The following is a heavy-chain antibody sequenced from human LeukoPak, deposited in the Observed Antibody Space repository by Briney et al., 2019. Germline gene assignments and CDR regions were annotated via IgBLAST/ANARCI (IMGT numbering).Heavy chain of an antibody. V-gene: IGHV1-69*04. CDR1: GGTFSSYA. D-gene: IGHD5-24*01. J-gene: IGHJ4*02. Sequence: SVKVSCEASGGTFSSYAISWVRQAPGQGLEWMGRIIPIFGIANYAQKFQGRVTITADKSTSTAYMELSSLRSEDTAVYYCARGEMATPFDYWGQGTLVTVSS. CDR2: IIPIFGIA. CDR3: ARGEMATPFDY.